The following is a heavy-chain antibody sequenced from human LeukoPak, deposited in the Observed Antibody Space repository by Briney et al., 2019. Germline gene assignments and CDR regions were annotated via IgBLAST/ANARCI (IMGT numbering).Heavy chain of an antibody. CDR3: ARAADIVATGYFDY. J-gene: IGHJ4*02. D-gene: IGHD5-12*01. CDR2: IYYSGST. CDR1: GGSISSSSYY. V-gene: IGHV4-39*07. Sequence: KASETLSLTCTVSGGSISSSSYYWGWIRQPPGKGLEWIGSIYYSGSTNYNPSLKSRVTISVDTSKNQFSLKLSSVTAADTAVYYCARAADIVATGYFDYWGQGTLVTVSS.